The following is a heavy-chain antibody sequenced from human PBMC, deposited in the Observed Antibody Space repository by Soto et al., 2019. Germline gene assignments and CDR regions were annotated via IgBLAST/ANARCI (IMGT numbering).Heavy chain of an antibody. D-gene: IGHD2-21*02. CDR1: GLSFSTYS. Sequence: GSLILSCAASGLSFSTYSMNWVRQAPGKGLEWVSSISPTSTHIYYAGAVKGRFTISRDNAKNSLYLQMNNLRAEDTAVYYCASAPGHYYFDYWGRGILVTVSS. CDR3: ASAPGHYYFDY. V-gene: IGHV3-21*01. J-gene: IGHJ4*02. CDR2: ISPTSTHI.